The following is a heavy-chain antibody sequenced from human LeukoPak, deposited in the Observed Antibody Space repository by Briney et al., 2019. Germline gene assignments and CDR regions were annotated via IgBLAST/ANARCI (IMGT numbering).Heavy chain of an antibody. D-gene: IGHD6-19*01. CDR3: AKERSLEIAVAGTIFDY. V-gene: IGHV3-66*01. CDR2: IYSGGDT. Sequence: GGSLRLSCAASGFTVSANYMGWVRQAPGKGLEWVSVIYSGGDTYYTDSVKGRFTISRDNSKNMIYLELSRLKDGDTAVYYCAKERSLEIAVAGTIFDYWGQGTLVTVSS. J-gene: IGHJ4*02. CDR1: GFTVSANY.